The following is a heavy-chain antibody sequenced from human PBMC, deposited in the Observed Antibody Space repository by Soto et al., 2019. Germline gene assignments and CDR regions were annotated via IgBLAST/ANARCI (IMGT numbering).Heavy chain of an antibody. CDR3: ARGSPSADLPYYYGMDV. CDR1: GFTFAIYW. V-gene: IGHV5-51*01. J-gene: IGHJ6*02. CDR2: IYPRDSDS. D-gene: IGHD2-15*01. Sequence: GESLKISCKGSGFTFAIYWIGWVRQVPGKGLEWLGIIYPRDSDSTYSPSFQGQVTISADKSISTAYLQWSSLQASDTAVYYCARGSPSADLPYYYGMDVWGQGTTVTVSS.